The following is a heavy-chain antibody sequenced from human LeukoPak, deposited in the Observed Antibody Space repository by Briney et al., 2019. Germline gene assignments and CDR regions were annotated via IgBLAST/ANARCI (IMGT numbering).Heavy chain of an antibody. CDR2: IIPIFGTV. Sequence: SVKASCKASGGSFSTYTISWVRQAPGQGLEWMGGIIPIFGTVNYGQKFQGRVTVTADESTSTAYMELSSLRSEDTAVYYCARDNGQIFDSNRFAFDIWGQGTMVTVSS. D-gene: IGHD3-22*01. J-gene: IGHJ3*02. V-gene: IGHV1-69*01. CDR1: GGSFSTYT. CDR3: ARDNGQIFDSNRFAFDI.